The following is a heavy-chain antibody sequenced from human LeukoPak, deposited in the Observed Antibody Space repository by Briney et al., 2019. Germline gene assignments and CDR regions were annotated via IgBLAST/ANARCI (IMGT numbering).Heavy chain of an antibody. Sequence: SETLSLTCTVSGGSIASYYWSWIRQFPGKGLEWIGYISYRGSTSYNPSLNSRVSISLDTSKNQLSLRLNSVTAADTAVYYCARATGRSGYDYWGQGTLVTVSS. V-gene: IGHV4-59*01. D-gene: IGHD3-22*01. CDR2: ISYRGST. CDR3: ARATGRSGYDY. CDR1: GGSIASYY. J-gene: IGHJ4*02.